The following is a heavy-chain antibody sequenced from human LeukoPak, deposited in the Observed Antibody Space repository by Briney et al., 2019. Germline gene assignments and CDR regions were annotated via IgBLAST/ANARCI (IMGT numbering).Heavy chain of an antibody. D-gene: IGHD5-24*01. Sequence: ASVKVSCTASGYTFTSYGISWVRQAPGQGLEWMGWISAYNGNTNYAQKLHGRVTMTTDTSTSTAYMELRSLRSDDTAVYYCARDYARWLQLAYRYWGQGTLVTVSS. CDR3: ARDYARWLQLAYRY. V-gene: IGHV1-18*01. CDR1: GYTFTSYG. CDR2: ISAYNGNT. J-gene: IGHJ4*02.